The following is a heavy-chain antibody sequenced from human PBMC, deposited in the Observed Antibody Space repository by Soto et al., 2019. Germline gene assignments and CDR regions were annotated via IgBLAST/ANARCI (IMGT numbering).Heavy chain of an antibody. D-gene: IGHD3-9*01. V-gene: IGHV3-30-3*01. CDR3: ARVKGVYFDWPDFEGGMDV. J-gene: IGHJ6*02. Sequence: GGSLRLSCAASGFTFSSYAMHWVRQAPGKGLEWVAVISHDGSNKYYADSVKGRFTISRDNSKNTLYLQMNSLRAEDTAVYYCARVKGVYFDWPDFEGGMDVWGQGTTVTVSS. CDR2: ISHDGSNK. CDR1: GFTFSSYA.